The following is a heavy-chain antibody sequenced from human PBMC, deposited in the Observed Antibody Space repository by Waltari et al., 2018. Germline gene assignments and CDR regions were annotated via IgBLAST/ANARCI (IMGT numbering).Heavy chain of an antibody. CDR1: GFTFSTDG. D-gene: IGHD3-16*01. Sequence: EVQLVESGGGLVQPGGSLRLSCTGSGFTFSTDGMHWVLQAPGKGLVWVSRMNGDGSVSSYADSVRGRFTIARDNAKSTLYLEMNSLRDDDTAMYHCIRDAFGQNDFWGQGTLVTVSS. V-gene: IGHV3-74*01. J-gene: IGHJ4*02. CDR2: MNGDGSVS. CDR3: IRDAFGQNDF.